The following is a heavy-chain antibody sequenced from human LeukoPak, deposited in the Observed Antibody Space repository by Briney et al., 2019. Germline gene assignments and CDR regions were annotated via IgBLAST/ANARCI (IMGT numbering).Heavy chain of an antibody. CDR3: ARVRGYYYDNCGYYDY. J-gene: IGHJ4*02. CDR1: GGSIGGYF. CDR2: IYYSGNT. V-gene: IGHV4-59*01. D-gene: IGHD3-22*01. Sequence: PSETLSLTCTVSGGSIGGYFWTWIRQAPGKGLEWIGHIYYSGNTNYDPSLKNRVSISVDTSKNQISLKLTSVTSADTAKYYCARVRGYYYDNCGYYDYWGQGTLVTVSS.